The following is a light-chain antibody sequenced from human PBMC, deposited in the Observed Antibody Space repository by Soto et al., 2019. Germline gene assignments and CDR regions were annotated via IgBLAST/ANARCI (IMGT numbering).Light chain of an antibody. J-gene: IGKJ2*01. Sequence: DIQLTQSPSSVSASVGDRVSITCRASQTVNTWLAWFQQKPGKAPKLLIYAASTLQSGVPSRFNGSGSGTDFTLTISSLKPDDFATYYCQQVNHFPFTFGQGTYLEIK. V-gene: IGKV1D-12*01. CDR1: QTVNTW. CDR2: AAS. CDR3: QQVNHFPFT.